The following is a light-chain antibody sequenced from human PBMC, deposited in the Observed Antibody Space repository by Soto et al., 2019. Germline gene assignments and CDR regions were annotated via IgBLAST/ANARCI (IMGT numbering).Light chain of an antibody. CDR2: KAS. CDR3: LPYYNFSWT. V-gene: IGKV1-5*03. Sequence: EIEVTQTPSTRSGSVGDRVTITCRASQTISSWLAWYQQNPGKAPKLLIYKASTVKSGVPSRFSGGGSGTHFTLTISSLQPDDFASYFCLPYYNFSWTFGQATK. J-gene: IGKJ1*01. CDR1: QTISSW.